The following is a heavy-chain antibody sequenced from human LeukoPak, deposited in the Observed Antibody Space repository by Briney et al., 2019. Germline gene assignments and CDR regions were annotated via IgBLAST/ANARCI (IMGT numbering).Heavy chain of an antibody. J-gene: IGHJ3*02. Sequence: GGSLRLSCAASGFTFDDSAMHWVRQAPGKGLEWVSLISRDGVSTYYADSVKGRFTISRDNSKNSMYLQMNSLRAEDSALYYCVKDGDYYGSGKGFAAFDNWGQGTMVTVSP. CDR3: VKDGDYYGSGKGFAAFDN. V-gene: IGHV3-43D*03. D-gene: IGHD3-10*01. CDR2: ISRDGVST. CDR1: GFTFDDSA.